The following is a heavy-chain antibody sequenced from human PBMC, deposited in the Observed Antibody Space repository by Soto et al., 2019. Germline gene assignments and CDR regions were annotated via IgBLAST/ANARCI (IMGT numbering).Heavy chain of an antibody. V-gene: IGHV1-18*01. D-gene: IGHD6-13*01. CDR3: ARDPGYSSSWYDAFDI. CDR1: GYTFTSYG. J-gene: IGHJ3*02. Sequence: QVQLVQSGAEVKKPGASVKVSCKASGYTFTSYGISWVRQAPGQGLEWMGWISAYNGNTNYAQKLQGRVTMTTDTTTXXAYMELRSMRSDDTAVYYCARDPGYSSSWYDAFDIWGQGTMVTVSS. CDR2: ISAYNGNT.